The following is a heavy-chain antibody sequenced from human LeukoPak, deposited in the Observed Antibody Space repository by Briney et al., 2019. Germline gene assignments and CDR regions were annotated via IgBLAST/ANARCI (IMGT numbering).Heavy chain of an antibody. V-gene: IGHV3-21*01. CDR2: ISTSTSSI. J-gene: IGHJ4*02. CDR1: GFTFNSYA. D-gene: IGHD2/OR15-2a*01. CDR3: ARGRDDYFLNY. Sequence: GGSLRLSCAASGFTFNSYAMSWVRQAPGKGLEWVSSISTSTSSIYYTDSVKGRFTISRDNAKNSLSLQMNSLRVEDTTVYYCARGRDDYFLNYWGQGTLVTVSS.